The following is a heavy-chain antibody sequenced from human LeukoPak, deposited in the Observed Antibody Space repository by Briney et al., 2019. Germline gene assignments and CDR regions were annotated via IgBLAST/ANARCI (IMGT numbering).Heavy chain of an antibody. CDR1: GFTVSSNY. V-gene: IGHV3-66*01. Sequence: GGSLRLSCAASGFTVSSNYMSWVRQAPGKGLEWVSVIYSGGSTYYADSVKGRFTISRDNSKNTVYLQVNSLRAEDTAVYYCAREYGSGRSDAFDIWGQGTMVTVSS. J-gene: IGHJ3*02. CDR2: IYSGGST. CDR3: AREYGSGRSDAFDI. D-gene: IGHD3-10*01.